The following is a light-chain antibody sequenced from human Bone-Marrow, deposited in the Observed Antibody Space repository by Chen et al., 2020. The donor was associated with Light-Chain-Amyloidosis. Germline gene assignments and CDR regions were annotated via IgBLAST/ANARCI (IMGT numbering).Light chain of an antibody. CDR2: DDS. V-gene: IGLV3-21*02. Sequence: SYVLTQPSSVSVAQGQTATIACGGNNIGSTSVHWYQQTPGQAPLLVVYDDSDRPSGIPERLSGSNSGNTATLTISRVEAGDEADYYCQVWDRSSDRPVFGRGTKLTVL. CDR1: NIGSTS. CDR3: QVWDRSSDRPV. J-gene: IGLJ3*02.